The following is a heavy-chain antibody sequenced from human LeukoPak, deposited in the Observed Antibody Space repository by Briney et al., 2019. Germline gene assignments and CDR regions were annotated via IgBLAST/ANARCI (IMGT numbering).Heavy chain of an antibody. CDR3: AKDAAGPEY. D-gene: IGHD6-13*01. J-gene: IGHJ4*02. CDR2: ISASGGDT. CDR1: GLTFSSYS. V-gene: IGHV3-23*01. Sequence: GGSLRLSCVVSGLTFSSYSMTWVRQAPGKGLESVSGISASGGDTWYPDSVKGRFTISRDNSKNTLCLQMNSLRVEDTAIYYCAKDAAGPEYWGQGTRVTVSS.